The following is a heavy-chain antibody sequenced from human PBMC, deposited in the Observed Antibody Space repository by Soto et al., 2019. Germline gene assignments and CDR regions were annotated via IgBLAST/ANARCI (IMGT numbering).Heavy chain of an antibody. CDR3: AKLVGGVKASGGPGNGIDP. CDR1: GFMFSGYG. V-gene: IGHV3-30*18. CDR2: VSHDGGEN. D-gene: IGHD2-15*01. Sequence: GGSLRLSCVASGFMFSGYGMHWIRQAPGKGLEWVAVVSHDGGENYYGDSVMGRCTVSRDNSKNTLFLQIDRVTVDDSSVYYCAKLVGGVKASGGPGNGIDPWGQGTQVT. J-gene: IGHJ5*02.